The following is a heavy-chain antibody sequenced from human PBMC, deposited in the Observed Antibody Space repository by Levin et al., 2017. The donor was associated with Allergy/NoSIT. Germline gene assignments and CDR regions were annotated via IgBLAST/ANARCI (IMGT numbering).Heavy chain of an antibody. CDR1: GYTFNRYG. CDR3: AREVLGGYVHP. Sequence: ASVKVSCKASGYTFNRYGITWVRQAPGQGLAWMGWISADNGYTYLAQNFQGRVTMTTDTSTNTVHMEIRSLRSDDTAVYYCAREVLGGYVHPWGQGTLVTVSS. J-gene: IGHJ5*02. D-gene: IGHD5-12*01. V-gene: IGHV1-18*01. CDR2: ISADNGYT.